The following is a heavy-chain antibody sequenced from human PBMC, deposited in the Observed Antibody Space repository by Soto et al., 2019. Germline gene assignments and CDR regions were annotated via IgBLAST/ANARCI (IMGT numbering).Heavy chain of an antibody. D-gene: IGHD5-12*01. V-gene: IGHV4-59*01. CDR1: GDSITSNY. J-gene: IGHJ4*02. Sequence: QVQLQESGPGRVKPSETLSLTCSIFGDSITSNYWSWIRQPPGKGLEWIGYIYYSGSTNYNPSLKSRVTISIDTSKTQFSLKLTSVTAADTAVYYCARGGDGYFPLDYWGQGTLVTVSS. CDR2: IYYSGST. CDR3: ARGGDGYFPLDY.